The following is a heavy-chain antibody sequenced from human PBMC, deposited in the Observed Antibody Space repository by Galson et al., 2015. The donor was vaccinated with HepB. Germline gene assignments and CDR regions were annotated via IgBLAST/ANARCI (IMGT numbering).Heavy chain of an antibody. D-gene: IGHD3-10*01. CDR3: AIPSMYGSQNYHPADFDY. CDR1: GYTFTAYY. J-gene: IGHJ4*02. V-gene: IGHV1-2*06. CDR2: LNPNSGGT. Sequence: SVKVSCKASGYTFTAYYMQWVRQAPGQGLEWMGRLNPNSGGTKYAQKFQGRVTMTRDTSINTVYMELRRLTSDDTAVFYCAIPSMYGSQNYHPADFDYWGQGTLVTVSS.